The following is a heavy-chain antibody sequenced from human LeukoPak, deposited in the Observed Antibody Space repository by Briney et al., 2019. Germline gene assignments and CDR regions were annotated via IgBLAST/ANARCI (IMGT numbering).Heavy chain of an antibody. CDR1: GFTFSSYA. CDR2: ISGSGGST. CDR3: AKERHSSSWYTPYYYYGMDV. D-gene: IGHD6-13*01. Sequence: PGGSLRLSCAASGFTFSSYAMSWVRQAPGKGLEWVSAISGSGGSTYYADSVKGRFTISRDNSKNTLYLQMNSLRAEDTAVYCCAKERHSSSWYTPYYYYGMDVWGQGTTVTVSS. V-gene: IGHV3-23*01. J-gene: IGHJ6*02.